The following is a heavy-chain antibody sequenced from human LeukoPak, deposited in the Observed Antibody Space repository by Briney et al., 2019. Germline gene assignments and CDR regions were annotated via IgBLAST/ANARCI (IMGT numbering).Heavy chain of an antibody. CDR3: AKAVCSSTSRYTDY. D-gene: IGHD2-2*02. J-gene: IGHJ4*02. CDR1: GFTFSSYA. CDR2: ISGSGGST. Sequence: PGGSLRLSCAASGFTFSSYAMSWVRQAPGKGLEWVSAISGSGGSTYYADSVKGRFTISRDNSKNTLYLQMNSLRAEDTAVYYCAKAVCSSTSRYTDYWGQGTLVTVSS. V-gene: IGHV3-23*01.